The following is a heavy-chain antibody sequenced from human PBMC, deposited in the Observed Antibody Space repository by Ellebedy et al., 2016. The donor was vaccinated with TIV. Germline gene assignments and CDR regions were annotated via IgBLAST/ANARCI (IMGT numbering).Heavy chain of an antibody. V-gene: IGHV4-59*08. CDR2: IYYSGST. J-gene: IGHJ4*02. CDR3: ARTSYYDSSGYPLFDY. CDR1: GGSISRYY. D-gene: IGHD3-22*01. Sequence: MPSETLSLTCTVSGGSISRYYWSWIRQPPGKGLEWIGYIYYSGSTNYNPSLKSRVTMSVDSSRNQFSLKLSSVTAADTAVFYCARTSYYDSSGYPLFDYWGQGTLVTVSS.